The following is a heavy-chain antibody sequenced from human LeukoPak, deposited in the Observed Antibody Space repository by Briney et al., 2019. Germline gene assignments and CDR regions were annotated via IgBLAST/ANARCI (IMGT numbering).Heavy chain of an antibody. CDR3: ARLINNDNSGDADTFDM. J-gene: IGHJ3*02. CDR1: GGSMRSHY. V-gene: IGHV4-59*11. D-gene: IGHD3-22*01. Sequence: SETLSLTCTVSGGSMRSHYWSWIRQTPGKGLEWIGYIDYSGSTRYNPSLQSRVTISVDTSKNQFSLKLTSVTATDTAVYYCARLINNDNSGDADTFDMWGQGTVVTF. CDR2: IDYSGST.